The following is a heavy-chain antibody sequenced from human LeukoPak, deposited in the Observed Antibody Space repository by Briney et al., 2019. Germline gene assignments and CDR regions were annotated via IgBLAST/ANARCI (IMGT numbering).Heavy chain of an antibody. J-gene: IGHJ4*02. V-gene: IGHV3-23*01. CDR1: GFTFSNAW. Sequence: GGSLRLSRAASGFTFSNAWMNWVRQAPGKGLEWVSAISGSGGSTYYADSVKGRFTIFRDNSKNTLYLQMSSLRAEDTAVYYCARDLASDYGGIPFDYWGQGTLVTVSS. CDR2: ISGSGGST. D-gene: IGHD4-23*01. CDR3: ARDLASDYGGIPFDY.